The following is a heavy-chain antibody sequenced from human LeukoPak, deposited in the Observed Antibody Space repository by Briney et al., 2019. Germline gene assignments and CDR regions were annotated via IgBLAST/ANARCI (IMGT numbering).Heavy chain of an antibody. CDR3: AKDATTIFGVVMEYFDY. CDR1: GFTFSNYA. Sequence: GGSLRLSCTASGFTFSNYAMSWVRQAPGKGLEWVSAISGSGGSTYYADSVKGRFTISRDNSKNTLYLQMNSLRAEDTAVYYCAKDATTIFGVVMEYFDYWGQGTLVTVSS. D-gene: IGHD3-3*01. CDR2: ISGSGGST. J-gene: IGHJ4*02. V-gene: IGHV3-23*01.